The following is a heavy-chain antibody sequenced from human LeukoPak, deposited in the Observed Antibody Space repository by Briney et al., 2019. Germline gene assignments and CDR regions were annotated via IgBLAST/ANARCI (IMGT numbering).Heavy chain of an antibody. J-gene: IGHJ3*02. CDR3: ARPVGATRADAFDI. Sequence: GASVKVSCKASGYTFTSYGISWVRQAPGQGLEWTGWISAYNGNTNYAQKPQGRVTMTTDTYTSTAYLELRSLRSDDTAVYYCARPVGATRADAFDIWGQGTMVTVSS. D-gene: IGHD1-26*01. CDR1: GYTFTSYG. CDR2: ISAYNGNT. V-gene: IGHV1-18*01.